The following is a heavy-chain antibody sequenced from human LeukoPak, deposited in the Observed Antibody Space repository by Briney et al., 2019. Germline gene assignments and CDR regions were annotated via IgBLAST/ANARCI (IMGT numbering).Heavy chain of an antibody. CDR2: ISAYNGNT. Sequence: GASVKVSCKASGYTFTSYGISWVRQAPGQGLEWMGWISAYNGNTNYAQKLQGRVTMTTDTSTSTAYMELRSLRSDDTAVYYCARVGYNWSDDYYFDYWGQGTLVTVSS. V-gene: IGHV1-18*04. J-gene: IGHJ4*02. CDR3: ARVGYNWSDDYYFDY. D-gene: IGHD1-1*01. CDR1: GYTFTSYG.